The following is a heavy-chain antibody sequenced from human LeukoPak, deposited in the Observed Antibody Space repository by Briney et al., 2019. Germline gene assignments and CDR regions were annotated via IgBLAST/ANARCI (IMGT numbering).Heavy chain of an antibody. Sequence: PGGSLRLSCAASGFTFSSYAMSWVRQAPGKGLEWVSAISGSGGSTYYADSVKGRFTISRDNSKNTLHLQMNSLRAEDTAVYYCAKGDDFWSGPYYYYYYMDVWGKGTTVTVSS. CDR2: ISGSGGST. CDR3: AKGDDFWSGPYYYYYYMDV. V-gene: IGHV3-23*01. J-gene: IGHJ6*03. CDR1: GFTFSSYA. D-gene: IGHD3-3*01.